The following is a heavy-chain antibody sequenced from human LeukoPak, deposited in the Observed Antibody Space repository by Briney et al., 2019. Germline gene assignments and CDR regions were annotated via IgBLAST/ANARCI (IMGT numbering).Heavy chain of an antibody. CDR2: IYPGDSDT. CDR3: ARPGYYDSSGYLGSPDAFDI. V-gene: IGHV5-51*01. Sequence: LGESLKISCKGSGYSFTSYWIGWVRQMPGKGLEWMGIIYPGDSDTRYSPSFQGQVTISADKSISTAYLQWSSLKASDTAMYYCARPGYYDSSGYLGSPDAFDIWGQGTMVTVSS. CDR1: GYSFTSYW. J-gene: IGHJ3*02. D-gene: IGHD3-22*01.